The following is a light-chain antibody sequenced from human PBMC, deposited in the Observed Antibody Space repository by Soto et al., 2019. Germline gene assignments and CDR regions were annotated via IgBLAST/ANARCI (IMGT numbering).Light chain of an antibody. J-gene: IGKJ2*01. V-gene: IGKV3-15*01. Sequence: EIVMTQSPATLSVSPGERATLSCRASQSDSSNLAWYQQKPGQAPRLLIYGASTRATGIPARFSGSGSGTEFTLTISSLQSEDFAVYYCQQYNNWPYTFGQGTKLKIK. CDR2: GAS. CDR1: QSDSSN. CDR3: QQYNNWPYT.